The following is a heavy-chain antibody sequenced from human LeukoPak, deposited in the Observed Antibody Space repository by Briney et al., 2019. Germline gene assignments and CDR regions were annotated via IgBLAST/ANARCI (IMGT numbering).Heavy chain of an antibody. CDR2: ISSSSSTI. CDR1: GFTFSNYW. CDR3: AGGASEYSSSGDFAY. V-gene: IGHV3-48*01. J-gene: IGHJ4*02. Sequence: GGSLTLSCAASGFTFSNYWMSWVRQAPGKGLEWVSYISSSSSTIYYADSVKGRFTISRDNAKKSLYLQMNSLSADDTAVYYCAGGASEYSSSGDFAYWGQGTLVTVSS. D-gene: IGHD6-6*01.